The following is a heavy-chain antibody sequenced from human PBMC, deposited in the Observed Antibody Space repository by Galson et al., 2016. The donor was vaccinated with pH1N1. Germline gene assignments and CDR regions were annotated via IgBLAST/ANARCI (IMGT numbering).Heavy chain of an antibody. CDR2: VNNDGSST. CDR1: GFIFTNYW. J-gene: IGHJ1*01. CDR3: VRGRYGSGGSCYPPTAEYFQH. D-gene: IGHD2-15*01. Sequence: SLRLSCAASGFIFTNYWMHWVRQAPGRGLVWVARVNNDGSSTNYADSVKGRFTLSRDNAKNTVFLEMSSLRAEDTGAYYCVRGRYGSGGSCYPPTAEYFQHWGRGTLLTVSS. V-gene: IGHV3-74*01.